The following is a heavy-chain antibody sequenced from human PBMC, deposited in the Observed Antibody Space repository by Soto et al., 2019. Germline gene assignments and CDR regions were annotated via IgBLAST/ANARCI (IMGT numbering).Heavy chain of an antibody. V-gene: IGHV3-48*03. CDR3: AGEHVWMFGSYDAFNL. Sequence: EEQLVESGGDLVQPGGSLRLSCTSSGFALDTYDMNWVRLAPGKDLEWISHIATGGDRIYYADSVKGRFTISRDNARNYLYVQLTARRDDESPFYYCAGEHVWMFGSYDAFNLWGQGTLVTVSS. D-gene: IGHD3-3*01. CDR2: IATGGDRI. J-gene: IGHJ3*01. CDR1: GFALDTYD.